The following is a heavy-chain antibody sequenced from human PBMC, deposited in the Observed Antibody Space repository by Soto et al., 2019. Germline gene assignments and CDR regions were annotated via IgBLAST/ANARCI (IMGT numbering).Heavy chain of an antibody. V-gene: IGHV1-18*01. CDR3: ARDSCSGGSCYIDY. CDR2: ISAHDGNR. D-gene: IGHD2-15*01. Sequence: QVQLVQSGAEVKKPGASVKVSCKASGYSFTSYGFSWVRQAPGQGLEWMGWISAHDGNRNYAQKFQGRVTMTTDTSTSTVYMELRSLRSDDAAVYYCARDSCSGGSCYIDYWGQGTLVTVSS. CDR1: GYSFTSYG. J-gene: IGHJ4*02.